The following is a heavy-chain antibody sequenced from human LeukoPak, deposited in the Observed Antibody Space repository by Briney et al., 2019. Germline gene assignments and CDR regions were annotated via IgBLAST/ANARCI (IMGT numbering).Heavy chain of an antibody. D-gene: IGHD2-15*01. CDR2: ISSSGSTI. V-gene: IGHV3-48*03. CDR3: AREGCSGGSYYSPIYYFDY. CDR1: GFTFSSYE. J-gene: IGHJ4*02. Sequence: GGSLRLSCAASGFTFSSYEMNWVRQAPGKGLEWVSYISSSGSTIYYADSVKGRFTISRDNAKNSLYLQMNSLRAEDTAVYYCAREGCSGGSYYSPIYYFDYWGQGTLVTVSS.